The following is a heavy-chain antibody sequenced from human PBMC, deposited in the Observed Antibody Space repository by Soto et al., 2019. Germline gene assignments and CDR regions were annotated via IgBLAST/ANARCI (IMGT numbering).Heavy chain of an antibody. V-gene: IGHV1-46*01. CDR2: MNPSGDRT. J-gene: IGHJ3*02. CDR1: GYTFSSSY. Sequence: QVQLMQSGTEVKEPGASVNLSCTASGYTFSSSYIHWVRQAPGQGLEWMGIMNPSGDRTNYAQNFQGRVTMTRDTATSTVYMELSSLRSEDTAVYYCPRGRGYSADDLQEDGFDIWGQGTMVTVS. CDR3: PRGRGYSADDLQEDGFDI. D-gene: IGHD5-12*01.